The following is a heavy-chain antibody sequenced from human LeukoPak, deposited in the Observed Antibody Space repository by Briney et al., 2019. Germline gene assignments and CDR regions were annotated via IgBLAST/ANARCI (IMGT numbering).Heavy chain of an antibody. J-gene: IGHJ1*01. Sequence: SETLSLTCAVYGGSFSGYYWSWIRQPPGKGLEWIGEINHSGSTNYNPSLKSRVTISVDTSKNQFSLKLSSVTAADTAVYYCARGQTTVYFQHWDQGTLVTVSS. D-gene: IGHD4-17*01. CDR3: ARGQTTVYFQH. V-gene: IGHV4-34*01. CDR1: GGSFSGYY. CDR2: INHSGST.